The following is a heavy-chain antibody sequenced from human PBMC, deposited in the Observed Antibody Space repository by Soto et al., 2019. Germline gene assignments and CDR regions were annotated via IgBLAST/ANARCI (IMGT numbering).Heavy chain of an antibody. D-gene: IGHD1-26*01. CDR2: IYPGDSDT. J-gene: IGHJ3*02. Sequence: EVQLVQSGAEVKKPGESLKISCKRSGYSFSTYYIDWVRQMPGKGLECMGIIYPGDSDTRYSPAFQGQVLISVDKAISTAYLHWGSLESSVTAVYYCARGQSVGRTVGAFDIWGQGTVVTVPS. V-gene: IGHV5-51*01. CDR1: GYSFSTYY. CDR3: ARGQSVGRTVGAFDI.